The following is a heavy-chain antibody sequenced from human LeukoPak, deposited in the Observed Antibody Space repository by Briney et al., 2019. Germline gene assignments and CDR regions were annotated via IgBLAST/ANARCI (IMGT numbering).Heavy chain of an antibody. CDR2: IYPGDSDT. CDR1: GYSFSSYW. CDR3: AREYGYCNNASCAFDP. D-gene: IGHD2-2*01. J-gene: IGHJ5*02. Sequence: RGESLKISCKGSGYSFSSYWIGWVRQMPGKGLEWMGIIYPGDSDTRYSPSFQGQVTVSADKSISTAYLQWSSLKASDTAIYYCAREYGYCNNASCAFDPWGQGTLVTVSS. V-gene: IGHV5-51*01.